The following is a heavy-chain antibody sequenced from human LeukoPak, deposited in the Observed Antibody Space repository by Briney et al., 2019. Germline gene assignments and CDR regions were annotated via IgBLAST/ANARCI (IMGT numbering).Heavy chain of an antibody. CDR2: IYYSGTT. CDR3: ASTTVNTGFDC. Sequence: PSETLSLTCTVSGGSINSSGYYWGWIRQPPGKGLEWIGNIYYSGTTYYNPSLKSRVTISVDTSKDQFSLKLSSVTAADTAVYYCASTTVNTGFDCWGQGTLVTASS. CDR1: GGSINSSGYY. D-gene: IGHD4-17*01. V-gene: IGHV4-39*01. J-gene: IGHJ4*02.